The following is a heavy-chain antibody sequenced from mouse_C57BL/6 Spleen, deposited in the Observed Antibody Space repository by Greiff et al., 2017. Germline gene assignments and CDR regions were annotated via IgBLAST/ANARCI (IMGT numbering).Heavy chain of an antibody. J-gene: IGHJ2*01. CDR2: IHPSDSDT. V-gene: IGHV1-74*01. Sequence: QVQLKQPGAELVKPGASVKVSCKASGYTFTSYWMHWVKQRPGQGLEWIGRIHPSDSDTNYNQKFKGKATLTVDKSSSTAYMQSSSLTSEDSAVYYCATYYSNYNDFDYWGQGTTLTVSS. CDR3: ATYYSNYNDFDY. D-gene: IGHD2-5*01. CDR1: GYTFTSYW.